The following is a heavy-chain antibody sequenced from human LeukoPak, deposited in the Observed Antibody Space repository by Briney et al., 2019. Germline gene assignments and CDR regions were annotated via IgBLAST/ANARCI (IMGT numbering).Heavy chain of an antibody. D-gene: IGHD1-26*01. J-gene: IGHJ6*02. CDR1: GYTFTSYG. V-gene: IGHV1-18*01. Sequence: ASVKVSCKASGYTFTSYGIIWVRQAPGQGLEWMGWISAYNGNTNYAQKLQGRVTMTTDTSTSTAYMELRSLRSDDTAVYYCARDSPGYSGSFYYYGMDVWGQGTTVTVSS. CDR2: ISAYNGNT. CDR3: ARDSPGYSGSFYYYGMDV.